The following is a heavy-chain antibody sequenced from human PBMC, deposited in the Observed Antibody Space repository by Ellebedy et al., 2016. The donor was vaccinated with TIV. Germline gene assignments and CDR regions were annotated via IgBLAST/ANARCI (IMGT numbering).Heavy chain of an antibody. CDR3: TRHYYDPDV. CDR2: IHHTGIS. J-gene: IGHJ6*02. CDR1: GGSLSGYS. Sequence: MPGGSLRLSCALYGGSLSGYSWSWIRQPPGKGLEWFGEIHHTGISNYSPSLKSRATISGDTSKNQFSLKLSSVTAADTAVYYCTRHYYDPDVWGQGTTVTVS. V-gene: IGHV4-34*01. D-gene: IGHD3-22*01.